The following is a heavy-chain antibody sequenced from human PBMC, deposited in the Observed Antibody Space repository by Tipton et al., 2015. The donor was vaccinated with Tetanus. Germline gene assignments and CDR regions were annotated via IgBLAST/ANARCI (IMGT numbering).Heavy chain of an antibody. CDR1: GYTFDNYG. J-gene: IGHJ6*02. CDR3: ARAMTTYYCYYGMDV. CDR2: IYASNGNT. V-gene: IGHV1-18*01. Sequence: QSGAEVKKPGASVKVSCKASGYTFDNYGISWVRQAPGQGLEWMGWIYASNGNTNYAQNLQGRVFMTADTSARTAYMELRSLRSDDTAVYYCARAMTTYYCYYGMDVWGQGTTVTVSS. D-gene: IGHD4-11*01.